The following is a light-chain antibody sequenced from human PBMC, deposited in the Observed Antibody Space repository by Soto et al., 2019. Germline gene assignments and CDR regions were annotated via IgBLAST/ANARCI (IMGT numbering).Light chain of an antibody. J-gene: IGKJ2*01. Sequence: EIVMTQSPATLSVSPGERATLSCRASQSVSSNLAWYQQKPGQAPRLLIYGASTRATGIPARISGSESGTEFTLTISSMQSEDFAIYYCQQYEEWPPSYTVGQGTKLEI. CDR1: QSVSSN. CDR3: QQYEEWPPSYT. V-gene: IGKV3-15*01. CDR2: GAS.